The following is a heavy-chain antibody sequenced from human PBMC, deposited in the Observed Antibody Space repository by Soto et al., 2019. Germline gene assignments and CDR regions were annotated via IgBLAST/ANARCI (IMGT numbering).Heavy chain of an antibody. Sequence: PSETLSLTCTVSGGSISSSSYYWGWIRQPPGKGLEWIGSIYYSGSTYYNPSLKSRVTISVDTSKNQFSLKLSSVTAADTAVYYCARHDYDILTGYYGPAFDPWGQGTLVTVSS. CDR1: GGSISSSSYY. D-gene: IGHD3-9*01. J-gene: IGHJ5*02. CDR2: IYYSGST. CDR3: ARHDYDILTGYYGPAFDP. V-gene: IGHV4-39*01.